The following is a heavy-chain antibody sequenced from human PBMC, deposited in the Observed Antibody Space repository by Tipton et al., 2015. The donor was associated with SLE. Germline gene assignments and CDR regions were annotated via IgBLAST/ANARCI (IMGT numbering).Heavy chain of an antibody. CDR2: VSASGTT. J-gene: IGHJ6*02. CDR1: GASISSSTYY. CDR3: ARGAPVRAPTYGLDV. V-gene: IGHV4-61*09. D-gene: IGHD4-11*01. Sequence: TLSLTCSVSGASISSSTYYWIWIRQPAGKGLEWIGHVSASGTTKYNPSLKSRVTISIDTSKNHFSLSLSSVTAADTAVYYCARGAPVRAPTYGLDVWGQGTTVTVS.